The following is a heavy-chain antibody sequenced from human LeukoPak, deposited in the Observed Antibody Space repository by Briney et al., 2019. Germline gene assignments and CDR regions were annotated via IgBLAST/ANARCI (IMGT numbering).Heavy chain of an antibody. Sequence: SVKVSCKASGYTFNSYVISWVRQAPGQGLEWMGWINTYNGNTNYAQKLQGRVTMTTDTSTSTAYMELRSLRSDDRAMYYCARTRAGDFWSGYYGIDYWGQGTLVTVSS. J-gene: IGHJ4*02. CDR1: GYTFNSYV. CDR2: INTYNGNT. D-gene: IGHD3-3*01. V-gene: IGHV1-18*01. CDR3: ARTRAGDFWSGYYGIDY.